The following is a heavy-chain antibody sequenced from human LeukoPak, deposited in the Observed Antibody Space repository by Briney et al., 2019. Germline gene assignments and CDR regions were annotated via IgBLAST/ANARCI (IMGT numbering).Heavy chain of an antibody. D-gene: IGHD3-10*01. J-gene: IGHJ6*04. CDR1: GYTFTSYY. Sequence: GASVKVSCKASGYTFTSYYMHWVRQALGQGLEWMGIINPSGGSTSYAQKFQGRVTMTRDTSTSTVYMELSSLRSEDTAVYYCARAPMVRGVIGYYGMDVWGKGTTVTVSS. V-gene: IGHV1-46*01. CDR2: INPSGGST. CDR3: ARAPMVRGVIGYYGMDV.